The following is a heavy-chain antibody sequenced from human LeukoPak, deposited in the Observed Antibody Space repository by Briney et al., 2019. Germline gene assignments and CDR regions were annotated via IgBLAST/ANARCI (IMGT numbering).Heavy chain of an antibody. V-gene: IGHV4-4*07. J-gene: IGHJ4*02. D-gene: IGHD3-3*01. CDR3: ARIFSVGYYFDY. CDR2: IYSSGSS. CDR1: GASISTYY. Sequence: PSETLSLTCTVSGASISTYYWSWIRQSAGKGLEWIGRIYSSGSSNYNASLKSRVTMSVDTSKNQLSLKLSSVTAADTAVYYCARIFSVGYYFDYWGQGTLVTVSS.